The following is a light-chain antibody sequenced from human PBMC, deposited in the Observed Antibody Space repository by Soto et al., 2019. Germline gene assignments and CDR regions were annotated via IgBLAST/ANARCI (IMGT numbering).Light chain of an antibody. Sequence: DIVITHSPLSLPVTPVDPASISFMSSQILLHSNGYNYLDWYLQKPGQSPQLLIYEVSTRVSGVPDRFSGSGSGTAFTLEISRVETDDVGIYYCMKSTQLPPNFGQGTRLEIK. CDR1: QILLHSNGYNY. CDR2: EVS. V-gene: IGKV2D-29*02. CDR3: MKSTQLPPN. J-gene: IGKJ5*01.